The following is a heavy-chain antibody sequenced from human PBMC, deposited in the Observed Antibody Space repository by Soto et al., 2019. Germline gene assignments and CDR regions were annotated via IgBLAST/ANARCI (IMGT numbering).Heavy chain of an antibody. D-gene: IGHD3-22*01. CDR2: IKQGGSEK. Sequence: GGSLRLSCAASGFTFSSYWMSWVRQAPGKGLEWVANIKQGGSEKYYVDSVKGRFTISRDNAKNSLYLQMNSLRAEDTAVYYSARDYYDSSGYSQPFDYWGQGTLVTVSS. J-gene: IGHJ4*02. CDR1: GFTFSSYW. CDR3: ARDYYDSSGYSQPFDY. V-gene: IGHV3-7*01.